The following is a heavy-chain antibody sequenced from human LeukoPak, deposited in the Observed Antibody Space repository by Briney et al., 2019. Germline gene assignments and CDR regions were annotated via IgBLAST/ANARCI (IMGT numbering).Heavy chain of an antibody. CDR2: IWFDGSEQ. CDR3: AREGDSRWGELSP. D-gene: IGHD3-16*02. CDR1: GFTFSTYA. J-gene: IGHJ1*01. V-gene: IGHV3-33*01. Sequence: GSLRLSCAAAGFTFSTYAIHWGRQAPGKGLEGVAVIWFDGSEQYYADSVKGRFIISRDNSKSTSNLQLNSLRAEDTAVYYCAREGDSRWGELSPWGQGTLVTVSS.